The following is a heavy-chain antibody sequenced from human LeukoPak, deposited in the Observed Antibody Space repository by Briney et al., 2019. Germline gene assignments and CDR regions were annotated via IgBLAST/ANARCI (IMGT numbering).Heavy chain of an antibody. Sequence: GGSLRLSCAASGFTLSSYAMHWVRQAPGKGLEWVAVISYDGSNKYYADSVKGRFTISRDNSKNTLYLQMNSLRAEDTAVYYCARFIAAISGDYWGQGTLVTVSS. CDR1: GFTLSSYA. V-gene: IGHV3-30*04. J-gene: IGHJ4*02. CDR2: ISYDGSNK. D-gene: IGHD6-13*01. CDR3: ARFIAAISGDY.